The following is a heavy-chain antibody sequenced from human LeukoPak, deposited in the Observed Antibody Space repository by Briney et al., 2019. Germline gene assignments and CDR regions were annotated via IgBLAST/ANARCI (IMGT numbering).Heavy chain of an antibody. CDR2: NSPNGAAA. J-gene: IGHJ3*02. D-gene: IGHD1-1*01. V-gene: IGHV1-2*02. Sequence: GASVKVSCKTSGTTFNGYYMHWVRLAPGQGLEWMGWNSPNGAAANYAQKFQGRITMTRDTSITTAYMELSSLTSDDTALYYCATSTGYTISWGAFAIWGQGTMVTVSS. CDR3: ATSTGYTISWGAFAI. CDR1: GTTFNGYY.